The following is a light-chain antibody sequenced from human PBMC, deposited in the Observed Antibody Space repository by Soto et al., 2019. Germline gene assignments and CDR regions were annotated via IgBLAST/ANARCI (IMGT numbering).Light chain of an antibody. J-gene: IGKJ5*01. CDR3: QQRSNWPIT. CDR2: DAS. V-gene: IGKV3-11*01. CDR1: ESVSNY. Sequence: EIVLTQSPATLSLSPGERATLSCRASESVSNYLAWYQQKRGQAPRVLIYDASNRAPGIPARFSGSGSGTDFTLTISSLEPEDFAVYYCQQRSNWPITFAQGTRLEIK.